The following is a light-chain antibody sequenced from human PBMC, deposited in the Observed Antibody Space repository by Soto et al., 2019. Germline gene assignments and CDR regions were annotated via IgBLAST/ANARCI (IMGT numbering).Light chain of an antibody. Sequence: DIQMTQSPSSLSASVGDRVTITCRASQSISSYLNWYQQKPGKAPKLLIYAASSLQSGVPSMFSGSGSGTDFTLTISSLQPEDFATYYCQQSYSTPFTFGTGTKVDIK. V-gene: IGKV1-39*01. CDR1: QSISSY. CDR2: AAS. J-gene: IGKJ3*01. CDR3: QQSYSTPFT.